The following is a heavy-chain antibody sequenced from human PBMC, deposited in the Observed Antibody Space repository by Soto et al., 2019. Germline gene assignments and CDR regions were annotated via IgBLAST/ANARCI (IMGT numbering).Heavy chain of an antibody. Sequence: ASVKVSCKVSGYTLTELSMHWVRQAPGKGLEWMGGFDPEDGETIYAQKFQGRVTMTEDTSTDTAYMELSSLRSEDTAVYYCARDDYGSNLFRYYYYYGMDFWGQGTTVTVAS. D-gene: IGHD3-10*01. J-gene: IGHJ6*02. V-gene: IGHV1-24*01. CDR3: ARDDYGSNLFRYYYYYGMDF. CDR1: GYTLTELS. CDR2: FDPEDGET.